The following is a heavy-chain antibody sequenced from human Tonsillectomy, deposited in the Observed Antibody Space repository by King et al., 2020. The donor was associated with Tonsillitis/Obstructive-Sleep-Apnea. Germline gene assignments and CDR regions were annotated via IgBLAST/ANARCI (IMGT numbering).Heavy chain of an antibody. Sequence: VQLQESGPGLVKPSETLSLTCTVSGGSVSSGSYYWNWIRQPPGKELEWIGYIYYSGSTNYNPSLKSRVTISVDTSKNQFSLKLNSVTAADTAVFYCARDPRNSGSCDIWGQGTMVTVSS. CDR1: GGSVSSGSYY. CDR2: IYYSGST. J-gene: IGHJ3*02. D-gene: IGHD1-26*01. CDR3: ARDPRNSGSCDI. V-gene: IGHV4-61*01.